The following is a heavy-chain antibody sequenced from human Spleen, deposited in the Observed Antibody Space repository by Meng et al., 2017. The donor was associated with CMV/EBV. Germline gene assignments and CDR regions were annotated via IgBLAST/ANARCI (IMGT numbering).Heavy chain of an antibody. V-gene: IGHV1-2*02. J-gene: IGHJ4*02. Sequence: ASVKVSCKASGYTFTAHYFHWVRQAPGQGLEWMGWIHPHRGDTNYAQQFQGRVTLTRDTSINTGYMELTRLTSDDTAVYYCARANWNYAVYWGQGSLVTVSS. CDR3: ARANWNYAVY. CDR2: IHPHRGDT. CDR1: GYTFTAHY. D-gene: IGHD3-3*01.